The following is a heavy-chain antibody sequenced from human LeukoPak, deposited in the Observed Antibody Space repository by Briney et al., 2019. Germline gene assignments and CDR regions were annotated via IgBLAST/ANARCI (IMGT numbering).Heavy chain of an antibody. Sequence: GGSLRLSCVASGFTFSNFAMTWVRQAPGKGLEWVSVISGSGGSKYYADSVKGRFTISRDNSKNTLYLQMNSLRAEDTAVYYCAKWRYDYVWGSYRPPDYWGQGTLVTVSS. J-gene: IGHJ4*02. V-gene: IGHV3-23*01. CDR2: ISGSGGSK. D-gene: IGHD3-16*02. CDR1: GFTFSNFA. CDR3: AKWRYDYVWGSYRPPDY.